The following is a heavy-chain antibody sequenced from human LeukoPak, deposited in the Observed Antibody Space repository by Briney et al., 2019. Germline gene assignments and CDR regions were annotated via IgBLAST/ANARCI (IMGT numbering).Heavy chain of an antibody. D-gene: IGHD1-26*01. CDR3: ATEGGSSDAFAF. V-gene: IGHV3-7*01. CDR2: IKQDGSEK. J-gene: IGHJ3*01. Sequence: GGSLRLSCAASGFPFSSHWLSWFRQSPGKGLEWVANIKQDGSEKYYVDSVKGRFTISRDNSKNTMYLQMNSLRIDDTAVYYCATEGGSSDAFAFWGQGTKVTVSS. CDR1: GFPFSSHW.